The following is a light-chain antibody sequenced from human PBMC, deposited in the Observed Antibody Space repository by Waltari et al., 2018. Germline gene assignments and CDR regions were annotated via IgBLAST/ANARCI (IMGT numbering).Light chain of an antibody. CDR3: CSFAGSYTWV. Sequence: QSALTQPRSVSGSPGQSVTISCTGTSSDVGGYKPVSWYQQHPGEAPKLIFYDVTKRPSGVPDRFSGSKSGNTASLTISGLQAEDEADYYCCSFAGSYTWVFGGGTKVTVL. V-gene: IGLV2-11*01. J-gene: IGLJ3*02. CDR1: SSDVGGYKP. CDR2: DVT.